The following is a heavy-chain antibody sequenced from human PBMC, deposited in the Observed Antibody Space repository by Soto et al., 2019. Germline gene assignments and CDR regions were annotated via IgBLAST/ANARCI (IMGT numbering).Heavy chain of an antibody. CDR2: ISYDGSKT. Sequence: GGSLRLSCAASGFTFSSYAMHWVRRAPGKGLEWVAVISYDGSKTYYADSVKGRFTISRDNSKNKLYLQMNSLRAEDTAVYYCARVRLRSRDYFDYWGQGTLVTVSS. V-gene: IGHV3-30-3*01. J-gene: IGHJ4*02. D-gene: IGHD4-17*01. CDR1: GFTFSSYA. CDR3: ARVRLRSRDYFDY.